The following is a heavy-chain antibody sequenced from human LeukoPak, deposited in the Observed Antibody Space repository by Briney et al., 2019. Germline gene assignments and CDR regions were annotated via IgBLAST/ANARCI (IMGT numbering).Heavy chain of an antibody. V-gene: IGHV1-18*01. D-gene: IGHD2-15*01. Sequence: ASVKVSCKAPGYTFNSYGISWVRQAPGQGLEWMGWISAYNGNTNYAQKRQGRVTMTTDTSTSTAYKELRSLRSDDTAVYYCARWRGYCSGGSCPGFDYWGQGTLVTVSS. J-gene: IGHJ4*02. CDR2: ISAYNGNT. CDR3: ARWRGYCSGGSCPGFDY. CDR1: GYTFNSYG.